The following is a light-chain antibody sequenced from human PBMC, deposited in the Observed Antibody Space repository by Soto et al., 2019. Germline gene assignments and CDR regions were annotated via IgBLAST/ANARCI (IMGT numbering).Light chain of an antibody. Sequence: QSVLTQPASVSGSPGQSITISCTGTSSDVGSYNLVSWYQQHPGKAPKLRIYEGSKRPSGVSNRFSGSKSGNTASLTISGLQAEDEADYYCCSYAGSSGYVFGTGTKVTVL. CDR2: EGS. CDR1: SSDVGSYNL. V-gene: IGLV2-23*01. CDR3: CSYAGSSGYV. J-gene: IGLJ1*01.